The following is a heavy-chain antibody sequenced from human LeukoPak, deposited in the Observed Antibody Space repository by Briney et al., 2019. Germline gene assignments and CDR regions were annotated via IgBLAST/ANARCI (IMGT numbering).Heavy chain of an antibody. D-gene: IGHD6-19*01. CDR2: ISYDGSNK. Sequence: PGGSLRLSCAASGFTFGSYAMHWVRQAPGKGLEWVAVISYDGSNKYYADSVKGRFTISRDNSKNTLYLQMNSLRAEDTAVYYCAKSRAVAGLYYFDYWGQGTLVTVSS. J-gene: IGHJ4*02. V-gene: IGHV3-30*18. CDR1: GFTFGSYA. CDR3: AKSRAVAGLYYFDY.